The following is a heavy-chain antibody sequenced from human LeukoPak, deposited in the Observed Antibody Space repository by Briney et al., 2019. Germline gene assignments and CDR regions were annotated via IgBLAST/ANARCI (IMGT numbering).Heavy chain of an antibody. CDR3: ARYCSGGSCYHRDYYGMDV. D-gene: IGHD2-15*01. CDR2: ISSSSSYI. CDR1: GFTFSSYI. V-gene: IGHV3-21*01. J-gene: IGHJ6*02. Sequence: PGGSLRLSCAASGFTFSSYIMNWVRQAPGKGLEWVSSISSSSSYIYYADSLKGRFTISRDNAKNSLYLQMNSLRAEDTAVYYCARYCSGGSCYHRDYYGMDVWGQGTTVTVSS.